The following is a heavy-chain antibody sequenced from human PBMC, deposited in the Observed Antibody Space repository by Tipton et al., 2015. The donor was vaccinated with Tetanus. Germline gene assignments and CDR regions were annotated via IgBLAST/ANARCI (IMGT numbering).Heavy chain of an antibody. J-gene: IGHJ4*02. D-gene: IGHD3-3*01. V-gene: IGHV4-59*08. CDR2: IHSSGST. Sequence: TLSLTCTVYGGSISSYYWTWIRQPPRKGPEWIGQIHSSGSTNYIPSLKSRVTISVDTSKNQFSLKLSSVTAADTAVYYCARHQREGFLEWLLSSFDYWGQGTLVTVSS. CDR3: ARHQREGFLEWLLSSFDY. CDR1: GGSISSYY.